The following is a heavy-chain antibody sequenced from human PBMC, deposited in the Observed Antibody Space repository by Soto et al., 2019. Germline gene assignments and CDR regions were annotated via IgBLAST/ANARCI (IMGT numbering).Heavy chain of an antibody. CDR3: ARRCGGNCYYAFDI. Sequence: PSETLSLTCAVYGGSFSGYYWTWIRQPPGTGLEWIGEINHSGSTNYNPSLKSRVTISVDTSKNQLSLKVNSVTAADTAVYYCARRCGGNCYYAFDIWGQGTMVTVSS. CDR2: INHSGST. V-gene: IGHV4-34*01. J-gene: IGHJ3*02. CDR1: GGSFSGYY. D-gene: IGHD2-21*01.